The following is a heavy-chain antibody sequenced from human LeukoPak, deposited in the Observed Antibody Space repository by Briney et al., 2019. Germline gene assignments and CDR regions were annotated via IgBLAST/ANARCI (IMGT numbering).Heavy chain of an antibody. CDR3: ARGGYDIQYYYYYYMDV. J-gene: IGHJ6*03. CDR1: GGTFSSYA. CDR2: IIPIFGTA. V-gene: IGHV1-69*13. Sequence: GASVKVSCKASGGTFSSYAISWVRQAPGQGLEWMGGIIPIFGTANYAQKFQGRVTITADESTSTAYMELSSLGSEDTAVYYCARGGYDIQYYYYYYMDVWGKGTTVTISS. D-gene: IGHD3-9*01.